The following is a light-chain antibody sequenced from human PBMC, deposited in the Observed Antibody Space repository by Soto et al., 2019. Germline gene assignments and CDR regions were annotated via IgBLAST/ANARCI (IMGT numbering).Light chain of an antibody. CDR2: RAS. CDR1: QSVSNN. CDR3: LHYNSWPPFT. J-gene: IGKJ3*01. V-gene: IGKV3-15*01. Sequence: EIVMTQSPATLSVSPGERATLSCRASQSVSNNLAWYQQKPCQAPRLLIYRASTRATGIPARVSGSGSGTEVTLTISSLQSEDFAVYYCLHYNSWPPFTFGPGTKVDIK.